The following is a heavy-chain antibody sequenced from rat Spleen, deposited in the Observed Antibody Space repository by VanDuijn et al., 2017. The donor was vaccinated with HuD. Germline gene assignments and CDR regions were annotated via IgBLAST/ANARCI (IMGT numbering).Heavy chain of an antibody. D-gene: IGHD1-4*01. CDR2: INKDSRTI. V-gene: IGHV4-2*01. CDR3: ASPRPGYPFAY. CDR1: GFNFNDYW. Sequence: EVKLVESGGGLVQPGRSLKLSCAASGFNFNDYWMGWVRQAPGKGLEWIGEINKDSRTIKYTPSLKDKFTISRDNAQNTLYLQMTKLGSEDTATYYCASPRPGYPFAYWGQGTLVTVSS. J-gene: IGHJ3*01.